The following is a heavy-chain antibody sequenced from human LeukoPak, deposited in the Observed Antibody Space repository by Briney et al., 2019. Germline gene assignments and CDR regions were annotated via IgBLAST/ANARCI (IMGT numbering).Heavy chain of an antibody. Sequence: PSETLSLTCTVSGGSISSSSYYWGWIRQPPGKGLEWVGSIYYSGSTYYNPSLKSRVTISVDTSKNQFSLKLSSVTAADTAVYYCARQVDSSSWSGFGYWGQGTLVTVSS. CDR3: ARQVDSSSWSGFGY. V-gene: IGHV4-39*01. CDR2: IYYSGST. D-gene: IGHD6-13*01. CDR1: GGSISSSSYY. J-gene: IGHJ4*02.